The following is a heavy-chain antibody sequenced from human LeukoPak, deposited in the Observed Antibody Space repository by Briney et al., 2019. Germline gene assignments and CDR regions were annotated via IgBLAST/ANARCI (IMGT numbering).Heavy chain of an antibody. CDR2: ISAYNGDT. CDR3: ARGHSESSLSFFDF. Sequence: VSVKVSCKASGYTFTTYGFNWVRQAPGQGLEWMGWISAYNGDTQYAQKLQGRVTMTTDTSTRTAYLELRSLSSDDTAVYYCARGHSESSLSFFDFWGQGTLVTVSS. D-gene: IGHD1-26*01. CDR1: GYTFTTYG. J-gene: IGHJ4*02. V-gene: IGHV1-18*01.